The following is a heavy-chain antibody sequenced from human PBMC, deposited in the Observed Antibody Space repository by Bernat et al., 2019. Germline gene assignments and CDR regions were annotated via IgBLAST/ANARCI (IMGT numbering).Heavy chain of an antibody. CDR1: GFTFSTYA. CDR2: ISGSGVST. J-gene: IGHJ4*02. V-gene: IGHV3-23*04. D-gene: IGHD6-13*01. CDR3: AKGATAAVGLLDY. Sequence: EVQLVESGGDLVQPGGSLRLSCAASGFTFSTYAMSWVRQAPGKGLEWVSTISGSGVSTYYAGSVKGRFTISRDNSKNTLYLQMNSLRAEDTALYYCAKGATAAVGLLDYGGQGTLVTVSS.